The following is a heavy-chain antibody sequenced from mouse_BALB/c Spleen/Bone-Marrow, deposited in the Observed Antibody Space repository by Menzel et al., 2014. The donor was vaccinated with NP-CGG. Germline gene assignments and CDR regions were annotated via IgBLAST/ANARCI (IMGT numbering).Heavy chain of an antibody. D-gene: IGHD1-2*01. J-gene: IGHJ1*01. CDR2: IFPGDSTT. Sequence: QVQLKESGVGLVKPGASVRLSCKASGNTFTSYDINWVRQRPEQGLEWIGWIFPGDSTTKYNEKFKGKATLSTDKSSSTVHMQLSRLTSEDSAVYFCVRSRLRDWYFDVWGAGTTVTISS. CDR1: GNTFTSYD. V-gene: IGHV1S56*01. CDR3: VRSRLRDWYFDV.